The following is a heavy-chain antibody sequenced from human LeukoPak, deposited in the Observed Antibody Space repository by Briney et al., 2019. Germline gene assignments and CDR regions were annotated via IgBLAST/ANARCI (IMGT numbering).Heavy chain of an antibody. J-gene: IGHJ4*02. Sequence: SETLSLTCTVSGGSITNYYWSWIRQPPGKGLEWIGYIYYSGSTNYNPSLKSRVTISVDTSKNQFSLKLSSVTAADTAVYYCARHRPPRGFDYWGQGTLVTVSS. V-gene: IGHV4-59*08. CDR1: GGSITNYY. CDR3: ARHRPPRGFDY. CDR2: IYYSGST.